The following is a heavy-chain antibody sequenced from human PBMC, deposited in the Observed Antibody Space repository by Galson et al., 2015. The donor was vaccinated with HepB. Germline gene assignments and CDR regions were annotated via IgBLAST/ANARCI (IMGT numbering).Heavy chain of an antibody. CDR2: TYYRYKWYN. CDR1: GDSVSSNSAA. CDR3: ARGGRDCGGDCSPFEY. V-gene: IGHV6-1*01. Sequence: CAISGDSVSSNSAAWNWIRQSPSRGLEWLGRTYYRYKWYNDYAVSVKSRITINPDTSKNQFSLQLNSVTPEDTAVYYCARGGRDCGGDCSPFEYWGQGTLVTVSS. J-gene: IGHJ4*02. D-gene: IGHD2-21*02.